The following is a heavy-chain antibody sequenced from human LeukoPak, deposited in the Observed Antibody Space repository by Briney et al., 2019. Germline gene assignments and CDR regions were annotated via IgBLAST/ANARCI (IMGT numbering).Heavy chain of an antibody. CDR2: INQDGSEK. J-gene: IGHJ4*02. D-gene: IGHD6-19*01. V-gene: IGHV3-7*01. CDR1: GFSFSSYW. CDR3: AKSGDWYWDFDY. Sequence: PGGSLRLSCAASGFSFSSYWMSWVGQAPGKGLEWVANINQDGSEKYYVDFVKGRFTISRDNVKKSLYLQMNSLRAEDTAVYHCAKSGDWYWDFDYWGQGTLVTVSS.